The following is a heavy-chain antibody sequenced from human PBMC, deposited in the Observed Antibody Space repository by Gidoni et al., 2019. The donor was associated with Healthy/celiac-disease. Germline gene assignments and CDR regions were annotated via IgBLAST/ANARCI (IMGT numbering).Heavy chain of an antibody. J-gene: IGHJ3*02. CDR2: ISGDGGST. CDR1: GFTFDDYA. V-gene: IGHV3-43*02. D-gene: IGHD1-26*01. Sequence: EVQLVESGGGVVQPGGSLRLSCAPSGFTFDDYAMNWVRHSPGKGLEWVALISGDGGSTYYADSVKGRFTISRDNSKNSLYLQMNSLRTEDTALYYCAKDIGTRLGYYMAFDIWGQGTMVTVSS. CDR3: AKDIGTRLGYYMAFDI.